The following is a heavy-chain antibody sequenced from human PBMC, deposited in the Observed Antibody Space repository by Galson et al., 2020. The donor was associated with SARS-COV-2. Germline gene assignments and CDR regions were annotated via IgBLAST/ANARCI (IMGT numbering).Heavy chain of an antibody. CDR2: VNHNGGT. CDR3: ARVGVKRVSVPYRPANFYYHYSMDV. J-gene: IGHJ6*02. V-gene: IGHV4-34*01. D-gene: IGHD4-4*01. Sequence: SQASETLSLTCDVSGGSFSNYYWSWIRQPPGKGLEWIGEVNHNGGTTYSPSLESRVTISIDKSKNQFSLKLTSVTAADTAVYYCARVGVKRVSVPYRPANFYYHYSMDVWGEGTTVTVSS. CDR1: GGSFSNYY.